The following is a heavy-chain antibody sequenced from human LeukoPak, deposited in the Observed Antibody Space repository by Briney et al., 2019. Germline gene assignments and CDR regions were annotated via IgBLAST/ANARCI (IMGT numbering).Heavy chain of an antibody. CDR1: GFTFSSYA. CDR2: ISYDGSNK. V-gene: IGHV3-30-3*01. Sequence: GGSLRLSCAASGFTFSSYAMHWVRQAPGKGLEWVAVISYDGSNKYYADSVKGRFTISRDNSKNTLYLQMNSLRAEDTAVYYCARDTYSSGWYYYFDYWGQGTLVTVSS. CDR3: ARDTYSSGWYYYFDY. D-gene: IGHD6-19*01. J-gene: IGHJ4*02.